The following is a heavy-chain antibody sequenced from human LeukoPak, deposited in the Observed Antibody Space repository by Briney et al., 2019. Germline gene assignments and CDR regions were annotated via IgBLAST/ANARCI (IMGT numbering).Heavy chain of an antibody. V-gene: IGHV3-7*01. Sequence: GGSLRLSCAASGFTFSSYWMSWVRQAPGKGLEWVANIKQDGSEKYYVDSVKGRFTISRDNAKNSLYLQMNSLRAEDTAVYYCARDSQWLVWRDAFDIWGQGTMVTVSS. CDR1: GFTFSSYW. J-gene: IGHJ3*02. CDR2: IKQDGSEK. D-gene: IGHD6-19*01. CDR3: ARDSQWLVWRDAFDI.